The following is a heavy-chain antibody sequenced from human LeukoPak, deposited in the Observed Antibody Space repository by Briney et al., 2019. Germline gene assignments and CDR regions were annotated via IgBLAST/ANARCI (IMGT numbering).Heavy chain of an antibody. CDR3: AKAGGSYSGLNYFDY. CDR2: ISWNSGSI. CDR1: GFTFYDYA. V-gene: IGHV3-9*01. Sequence: GGSLRLSCAASGFTFYDYAMHWVRHAPGKGLEWVSGISWNSGSIDYADSVKGRFTISRDNAKNSLYLQLNSLRAEDSALYYCAKAGGSYSGLNYFDYWGQGTLVTVSS. D-gene: IGHD1-26*01. J-gene: IGHJ4*02.